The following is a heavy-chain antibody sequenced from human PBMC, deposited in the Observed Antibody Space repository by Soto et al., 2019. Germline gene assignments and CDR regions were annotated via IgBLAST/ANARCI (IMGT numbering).Heavy chain of an antibody. J-gene: IGHJ4*02. CDR1: GYTFSNYL. CDR3: ASPSYGSGSYY. D-gene: IGHD3-10*01. V-gene: IGHV1-3*01. Sequence: QVQLVQSGAEVKKPGASVKVSCKASGYTFSNYLLHWVRQAPGQGLEWMGWINAGNGNTKYSQKFQGRVTFTRATSASTAYIELSSLRSEDTAVYYCASPSYGSGSYYWGQGTLVIVSS. CDR2: INAGNGNT.